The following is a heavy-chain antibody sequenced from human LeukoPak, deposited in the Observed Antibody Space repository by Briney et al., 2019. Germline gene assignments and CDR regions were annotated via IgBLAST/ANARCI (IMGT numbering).Heavy chain of an antibody. V-gene: IGHV5-51*01. Sequence: GEYLLIYCKGSGYSRTSSRLGWVRQMPGKGLECMGIIYPGASDTRYSPSFQGQVTISVDKSITTAYLQWSSLKASDTAMYYCARDMAATGADVFDDWGEG. CDR3: ARDMAATGADVFDD. D-gene: IGHD2-15*01. CDR1: GYSRTSSR. J-gene: IGHJ3*01. CDR2: IYPGASDT.